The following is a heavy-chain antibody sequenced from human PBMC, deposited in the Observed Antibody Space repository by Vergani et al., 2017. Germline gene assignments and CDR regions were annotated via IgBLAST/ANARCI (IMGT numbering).Heavy chain of an antibody. CDR1: GGSISSGGYY. V-gene: IGHV4-31*03. D-gene: IGHD1-26*01. J-gene: IGHJ4*02. CDR2: IYYSGST. Sequence: QVQLQESGPGLVKPSQTLSLTCTVSGGSISSGGYYWSWIRQHPGKGLEWIGYIYYSGSTYYNPSLKSRVTISVDTSKNQFSLKLSSVTAEDTAVYYCAKSIVGATRLRVGGIDYWGQGTLVTVSS. CDR3: AKSIVGATRLRVGGIDY.